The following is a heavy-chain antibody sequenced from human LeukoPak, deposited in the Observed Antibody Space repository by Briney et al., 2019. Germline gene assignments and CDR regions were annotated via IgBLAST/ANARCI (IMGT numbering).Heavy chain of an antibody. J-gene: IGHJ6*02. D-gene: IGHD1-26*01. CDR1: GGSISSYY. Sequence: SETLSLTCTVSGGSISSYYWSWIRQPPGKGLEWIGYIHYRGSTNYNPSLKSRVTISVDTSKNQFSLKLSSVTAADTAVYYCARLSRQLLDYYGMDVWGQGTTVTVSS. CDR2: IHYRGST. CDR3: ARLSRQLLDYYGMDV. V-gene: IGHV4-59*08.